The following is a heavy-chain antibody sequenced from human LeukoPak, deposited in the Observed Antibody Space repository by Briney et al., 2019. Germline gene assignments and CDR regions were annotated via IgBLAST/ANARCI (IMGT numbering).Heavy chain of an antibody. CDR3: GHLKQLHFRDTFDI. V-gene: IGHV2-5*01. CDR1: GFSLNTRAVG. J-gene: IGHJ3*02. D-gene: IGHD1-1*01. CDR2: IYWNDDK. Sequence: SGPTLVKPTQTLTLTCTFSGFSLNTRAVGVGWIRQPPGKALEWLALIYWNDDKRYSPSLRSRLTITKDTSKNLVFLTMTDLDPVDTATFYCGHLKQLHFRDTFDIWGQGTMVTVSS.